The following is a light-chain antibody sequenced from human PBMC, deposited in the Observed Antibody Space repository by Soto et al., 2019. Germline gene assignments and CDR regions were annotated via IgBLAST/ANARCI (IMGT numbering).Light chain of an antibody. J-gene: IGLJ3*02. CDR2: DVS. CDR3: SSYTSCSTLG. V-gene: IGLV2-14*01. Sequence: QSALTQPASVSGSPGQSITISCTGTSSDVGGYNYVSWYQQHPGKAPKLMIYDVSNRPSGVSNRFSGSKSGNTASLTISGLQAEDEADYYCSSYTSCSTLGFGGGTNLTVL. CDR1: SSDVGGYNY.